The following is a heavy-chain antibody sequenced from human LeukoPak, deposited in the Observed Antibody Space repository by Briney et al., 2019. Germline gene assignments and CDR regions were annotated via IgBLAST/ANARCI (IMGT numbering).Heavy chain of an antibody. Sequence: SETLSLTCAVDGASLSGFFWNWIRQSPGKGLEWVGEMNQGGGARFNPSLESRVIIAVDTSKNQFTLKVNSVTDADTAVYYCARGSIVGWFDPWGQGTLVTLSS. CDR1: GASLSGFF. CDR2: MNQGGGA. D-gene: IGHD1-26*01. CDR3: ARGSIVGWFDP. V-gene: IGHV4-34*01. J-gene: IGHJ5*02.